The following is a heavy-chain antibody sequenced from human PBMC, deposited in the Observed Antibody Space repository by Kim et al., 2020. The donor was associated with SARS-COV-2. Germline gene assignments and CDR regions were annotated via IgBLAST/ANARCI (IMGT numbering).Heavy chain of an antibody. CDR3: ARDLARGLGKGLYYYYGMDV. V-gene: IGHV4-61*01. CDR2: IYYSGST. J-gene: IGHJ6*02. D-gene: IGHD1-26*01. CDR1: GGSVSSGSYY. Sequence: SETLSLTCTVSGGSVSSGSYYWSWIRQPPGKGLEWIGYIYYSGSTNYNPSLKSRVTISVDTSKNQFSLKLSSVTAADTAVYYCARDLARGLGKGLYYYYGMDVWGQGTTVTVSS.